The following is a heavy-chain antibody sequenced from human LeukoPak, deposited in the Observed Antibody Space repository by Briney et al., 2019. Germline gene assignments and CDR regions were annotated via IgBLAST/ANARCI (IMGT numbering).Heavy chain of an antibody. CDR2: IKSKTDGGTT. J-gene: IGHJ5*02. CDR1: GFTFSNAW. CDR3: ARDPGPGPDGIWFDP. Sequence: GGSLRLSCAASGFTFSNAWMSWVRQAPGKGLEWVGRIKSKTDGGTTDYAAPVKGRFTISRDDSKNTLYLQMNSLKTEDTAVYYCARDPGPGPDGIWFDPWGQGTLVTVSS. D-gene: IGHD5-24*01. V-gene: IGHV3-15*01.